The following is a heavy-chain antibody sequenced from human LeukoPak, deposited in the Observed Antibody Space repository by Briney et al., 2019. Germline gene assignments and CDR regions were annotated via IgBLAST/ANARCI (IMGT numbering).Heavy chain of an antibody. J-gene: IGHJ3*02. CDR1: GYSFTSYW. D-gene: IGHD4-17*01. Sequence: GESLKISCKGSGYSFTSYWIGWVRQMPGKGLEWMGIIYPGDSDTRYSPSFQGQVTMSADKSISTAYLQWSSLKASDTAMYYCARPHDYGDSRGWAFDIWGQGTMVTVSS. CDR2: IYPGDSDT. V-gene: IGHV5-51*01. CDR3: ARPHDYGDSRGWAFDI.